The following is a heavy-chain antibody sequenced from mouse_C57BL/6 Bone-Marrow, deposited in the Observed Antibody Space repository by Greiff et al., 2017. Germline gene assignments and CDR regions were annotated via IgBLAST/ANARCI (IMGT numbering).Heavy chain of an antibody. D-gene: IGHD1-1*01. Sequence: VQLQQSGAELVRPGASVKLSCTASGFNIKDYYMHWVKQRPEQGLEWIGRIDPEDGDTEYAPKFQGKATMTADTSSNTAYLQLSSLTSEDTAVYYCTTVTGVATDAMDYWGQGTSVTVSS. CDR2: IDPEDGDT. V-gene: IGHV14-1*01. CDR3: TTVTGVATDAMDY. J-gene: IGHJ4*01. CDR1: GFNIKDYY.